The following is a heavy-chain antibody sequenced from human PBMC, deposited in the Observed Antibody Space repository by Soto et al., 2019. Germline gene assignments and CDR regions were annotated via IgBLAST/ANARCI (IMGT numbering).Heavy chain of an antibody. J-gene: IGHJ4*02. CDR1: GGFI. CDR3: ARTTTPGFSFDY. Sequence: PSETLSLTCTVSGGFIWGWIRQSPDKGLEWIGYIYHHGNTYYNPSLKSRVTISVDRSKNQFSLKLNSLTAADTAVYYCARTTTPGFSFDYWGQGTLVTVSS. D-gene: IGHD4-17*01. CDR2: IYHHGNT. V-gene: IGHV4-30-2*06.